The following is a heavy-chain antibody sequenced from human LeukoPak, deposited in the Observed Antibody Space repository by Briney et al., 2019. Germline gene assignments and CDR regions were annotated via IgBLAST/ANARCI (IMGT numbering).Heavy chain of an antibody. CDR3: PRMYYYDSSGYYPPYFDY. V-gene: IGHV4-59*01. CDR2: IYYSGST. Sequence: SETLSLTCTVSGGSISSYYWSWIRQPPGKGLEWIGYIYYSGSTNYNPSLKSRVTISVDTSKNQFSLKLSSVTAADTAVYYCPRMYYYDSSGYYPPYFDYWGQGTLVTVTS. CDR1: GGSISSYY. J-gene: IGHJ4*02. D-gene: IGHD3-22*01.